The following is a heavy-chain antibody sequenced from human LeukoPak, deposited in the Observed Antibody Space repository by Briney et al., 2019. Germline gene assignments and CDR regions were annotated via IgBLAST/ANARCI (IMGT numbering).Heavy chain of an antibody. CDR1: GFPVSSNY. CDR2: ISYDGSNK. Sequence: HPGGSLRLSCAASGFPVSSNYMHWVRQAPGKGLEWVAVISYDGSNKYYADSVKGRFTISRDNSKNTLYLQMNSLRAEDTAVYYCARVLVASYPSNYYDSSVEAFDIWGQGTMVTVSS. CDR3: ARVLVASYPSNYYDSSVEAFDI. V-gene: IGHV3-30-3*01. J-gene: IGHJ3*02. D-gene: IGHD3-22*01.